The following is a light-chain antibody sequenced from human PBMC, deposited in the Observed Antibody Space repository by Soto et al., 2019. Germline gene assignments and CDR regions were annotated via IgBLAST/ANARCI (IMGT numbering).Light chain of an antibody. CDR3: AAWDDNLNVVA. Sequence: QTVVTQPPSASGTPGQRVTISCSGASSNIGSNSVNWYQQLPGTAPKLLIYNQNQRPSEVPDRFSGSKSGTSASLAISGLQSEDEGDYYCAAWDDNLNVVAFGGGTKLTVL. J-gene: IGLJ2*01. CDR2: NQN. V-gene: IGLV1-44*01. CDR1: SSNIGSNS.